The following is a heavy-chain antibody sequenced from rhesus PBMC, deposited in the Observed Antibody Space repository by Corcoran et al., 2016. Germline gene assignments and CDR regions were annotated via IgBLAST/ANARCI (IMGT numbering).Heavy chain of an antibody. Sequence: QLQLQESGPGLVKPSETLSVTCAVSGGSISSSYWSWIRQAPGKGLEWIGYIYGSGSSTNYNPSLKSRVTLSVDTSKNQLSLKLSSVTTADTAVYYCARFGYSYSYLYCDYWGQGVLVTVSS. CDR1: GGSISSSY. CDR3: ARFGYSYSYLYCDY. J-gene: IGHJ4*01. CDR2: IYGSGSST. V-gene: IGHV4-169*01. D-gene: IGHD5-36*02.